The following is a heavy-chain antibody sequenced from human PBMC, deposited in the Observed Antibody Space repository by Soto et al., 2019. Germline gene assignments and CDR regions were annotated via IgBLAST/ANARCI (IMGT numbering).Heavy chain of an antibody. J-gene: IGHJ4*02. V-gene: IGHV2-5*02. D-gene: IGHD3-3*01. CDR3: AHRVLRTVFGLVTTTAIYFDF. Sequence: QITLNESGPTVVRPTETLTLTCRFSGFSLTTSGVGVGWIRQSPGKAPEWLALIYWDDDKRYSASLKSRLTITKDTSKNQVVLTVSDLYPTDIATYYCAHRVLRTVFGLVTTTAIYFDFWGQGTPVAVSS. CDR2: IYWDDDK. CDR1: GFSLTTSGVG.